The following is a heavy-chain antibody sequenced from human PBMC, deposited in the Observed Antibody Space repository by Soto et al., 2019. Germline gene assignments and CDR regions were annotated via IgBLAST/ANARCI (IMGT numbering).Heavy chain of an antibody. V-gene: IGHV4-34*02. CDR1: GESFSGYQ. J-gene: IGHJ6*03. CDR3: ARSLILWFGELSRRGGYYYYMDV. D-gene: IGHD3-10*01. Sequence: QVQLQQWGAGLLKPSETLCITYAVYGESFSGYQWTWIRQTPEMGLEWIGEINDSGNINYNPSLKSRVTILVDTAKKQISLRLSSVTAADTAVYYCARSLILWFGELSRRGGYYYYMDVWGKGTTVTVSS. CDR2: INDSGNI.